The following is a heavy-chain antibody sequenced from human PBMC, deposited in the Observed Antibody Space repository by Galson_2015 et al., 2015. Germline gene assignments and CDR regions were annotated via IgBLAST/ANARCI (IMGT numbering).Heavy chain of an antibody. CDR2: ISYDGSNK. D-gene: IGHD2-15*01. Sequence: SLRLSCAASGFTFSSYAMHWVRQAPGKGLEWVAVISYDGSNKYYADSVKGRFTISRDNSKNTLYLQMNSLRAEDTAVYYCARDPYREAVVVAATRLLLNWFDPWGQGTLVTVSS. CDR1: GFTFSSYA. V-gene: IGHV3-30*01. CDR3: ARDPYREAVVVAATRLLLNWFDP. J-gene: IGHJ5*02.